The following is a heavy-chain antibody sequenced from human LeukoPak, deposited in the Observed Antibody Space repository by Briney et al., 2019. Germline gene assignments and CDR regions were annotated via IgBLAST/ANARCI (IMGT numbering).Heavy chain of an antibody. V-gene: IGHV3-23*01. CDR1: GFTFSSDA. J-gene: IGHJ4*02. D-gene: IGHD3-22*01. Sequence: GGSLRLSCAASGFTFSSDAMSWVRQAPGKGLEWVSAISGSGGSTCYADSVKGRFTISRDNSKNTLYLQMNSLRAEDTAIYYCAKASAMIVVVSKHFDYWGQGTLVTVSS. CDR3: AKASAMIVVVSKHFDY. CDR2: ISGSGGST.